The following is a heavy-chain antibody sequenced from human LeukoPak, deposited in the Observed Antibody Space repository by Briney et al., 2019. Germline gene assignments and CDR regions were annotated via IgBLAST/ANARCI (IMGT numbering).Heavy chain of an antibody. CDR3: AGRPTGYSSGYIH. J-gene: IGHJ4*02. CDR1: GFTSVNYA. CDR2: ISGSAHKI. Sequence: GGSLRLSCAATGFTSVNYAMSWVRQAPEKGLDWVSVISGSAHKIRYADSVKGRFTISRDNSENIVYLQMNNLRVEDTAVYYCAGRPTGYSSGYIHWGQGTLVTVSS. D-gene: IGHD5-18*01. V-gene: IGHV3-23*01.